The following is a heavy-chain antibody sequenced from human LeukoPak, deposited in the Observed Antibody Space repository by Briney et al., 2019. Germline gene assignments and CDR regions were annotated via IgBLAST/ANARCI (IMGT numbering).Heavy chain of an antibody. CDR2: IYYSGTT. CDR1: GYSISSGYY. V-gene: IGHV4-38-2*02. D-gene: IGHD3-22*01. CDR3: ARHRRRGSIVVVPFDY. Sequence: SETLSLTCSVSGYSISSGYYWGWIRQPPGKGLEWIANIYYSGTTYYNPSLKSRVSMSVDTSKNQFSLKLSSVTAADTAVYYCARHRRRGSIVVVPFDYWGQGTLVTVSS. J-gene: IGHJ4*02.